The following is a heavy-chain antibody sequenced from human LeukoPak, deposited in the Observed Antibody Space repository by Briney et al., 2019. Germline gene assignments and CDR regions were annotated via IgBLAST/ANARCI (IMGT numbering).Heavy chain of an antibody. D-gene: IGHD3-16*01. V-gene: IGHV3-7*01. Sequence: GESLRLSCVGSGITNYWMTWVRQAPGKGLESVANISQDSSERYYLDSVKGRFTISRDNTKSSLFLQMNSLRVEDTGIYYCATDLNWVAYWGQGARVTVSS. CDR1: GITNYW. CDR2: ISQDSSER. CDR3: ATDLNWVAY. J-gene: IGHJ4*02.